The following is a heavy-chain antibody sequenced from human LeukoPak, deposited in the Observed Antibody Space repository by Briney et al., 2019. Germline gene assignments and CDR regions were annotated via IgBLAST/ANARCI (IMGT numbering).Heavy chain of an antibody. CDR3: ARGYCSSTSCYFSGVY. D-gene: IGHD2-2*01. CDR2: INAGNGNT. V-gene: IGHV1-3*01. Sequence: ASVKVSCKASGYTFTSYAMHWVRQAPGQRLEWMGWINAGNGNTKYSQKFQGRVTITRDKSASKAYMELSSLRSEDTVVYYCARGYCSSTSCYFSGVYWGQGTLVTVSS. J-gene: IGHJ4*02. CDR1: GYTFTSYA.